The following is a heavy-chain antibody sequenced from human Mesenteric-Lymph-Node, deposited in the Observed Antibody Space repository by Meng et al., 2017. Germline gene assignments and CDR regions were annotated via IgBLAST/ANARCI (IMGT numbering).Heavy chain of an antibody. J-gene: IGHJ4*02. D-gene: IGHD1-26*01. CDR3: AREHSGIYVDY. CDR2: IYHSGST. V-gene: IGHV4-4*03. Sequence: QLEAPGQGRVKPPGPLSLTYVVSGGSNNSSKWWSCVRQPPGKSLEWICEIYHSGSTNYNPSLKSRVTISVDKSKNQFSLKLSSVAAADTAVYYCAREHSGIYVDYWGQGTLVTVSS. CDR1: GGSNNSSKW.